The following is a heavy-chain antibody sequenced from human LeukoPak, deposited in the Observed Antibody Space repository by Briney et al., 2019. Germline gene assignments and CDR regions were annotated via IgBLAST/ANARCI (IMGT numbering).Heavy chain of an antibody. CDR1: GGSLSGYY. D-gene: IGHD2-21*02. CDR2: INHSGST. CDR3: ARRLCGGDCYSTFSY. V-gene: IGHV4-34*01. Sequence: KPSAPLSLTCAVYGGSLSGYYWSWIRQPPGKGLEWIGEINHSGSTNYNPSLKSRVTISVDTSKNQFSLKLSSVTAADTAVYHCARRLCGGDCYSTFSYWGQGALVTVSS. J-gene: IGHJ4*02.